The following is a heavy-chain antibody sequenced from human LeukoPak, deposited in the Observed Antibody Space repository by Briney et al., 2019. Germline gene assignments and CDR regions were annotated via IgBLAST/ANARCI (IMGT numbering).Heavy chain of an antibody. CDR1: GFTFSSYW. V-gene: IGHV3-7*01. CDR2: IKQDGSEE. Sequence: GGSLRLSCAASGFTFSSYWMSWVRQAPGKGLEWVANIKQDGSEEYYVDSVKGRFTISRDNAKNSLFLQMNSLRAEDTAVYYCARDRPTLTGYYPFDYWGQGTLVTVSS. D-gene: IGHD3-9*01. J-gene: IGHJ4*02. CDR3: ARDRPTLTGYYPFDY.